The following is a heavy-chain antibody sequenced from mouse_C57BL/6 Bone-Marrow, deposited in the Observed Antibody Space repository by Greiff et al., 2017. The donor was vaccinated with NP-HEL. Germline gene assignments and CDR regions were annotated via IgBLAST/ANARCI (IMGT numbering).Heavy chain of an antibody. CDR2: ISSGCSSI. V-gene: IGHV5-17*01. Sequence: VKLMESGGGLVKPGGSLKLSCAASGFTFSDYGMHWVRQAPETGLEWVAYISSGCSSIYYADTVKGRFTISRDNAKNTLFLQMTSLRSEDTAMYYCAREAWFAYWGQGTLVTVSA. CDR1: GFTFSDYG. J-gene: IGHJ3*01. CDR3: AREAWFAY.